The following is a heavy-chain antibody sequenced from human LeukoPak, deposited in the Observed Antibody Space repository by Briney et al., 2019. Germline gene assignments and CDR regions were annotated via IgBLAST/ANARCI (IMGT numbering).Heavy chain of an antibody. CDR1: AFTPSSFE. J-gene: IGHJ3*02. Sequence: PGRSLRPSCAASAFTPSSFEMNWVRQAPEKGLEWVSYIHISASTISYAVSVRGRFTISRDNAKNSLYLQIDSLRAEDTAVYYCGRGGSSGYNYNAFDIWGQGTMVTVSS. D-gene: IGHD3-22*01. CDR2: IHISASTI. CDR3: GRGGSSGYNYNAFDI. V-gene: IGHV3-48*03.